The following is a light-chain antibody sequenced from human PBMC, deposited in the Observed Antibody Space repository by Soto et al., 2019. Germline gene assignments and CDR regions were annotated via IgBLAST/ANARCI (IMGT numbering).Light chain of an antibody. V-gene: IGLV2-14*01. CDR2: EVS. Sequence: QSVLAQPSSVSGSPGQSITISCTGTITDVGAYNYVAWYQQHPGKAPKLIIYEVSNRPSGVSWRFSAFKSGNTASLTISGLQSEDEADYYCISYTGKSASYVFGTGTKVTVL. J-gene: IGLJ1*01. CDR3: ISYTGKSASYV. CDR1: ITDVGAYNY.